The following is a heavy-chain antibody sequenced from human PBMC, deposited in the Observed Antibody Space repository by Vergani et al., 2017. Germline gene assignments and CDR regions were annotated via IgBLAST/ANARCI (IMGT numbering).Heavy chain of an antibody. Sequence: QVQLVQSGAEVKKPGASVKVSCKASGSTFTSYYMHWVRQAPGQGLEWMGIINPSGGRTSDAQKFQGRVTMTRDTSTSTVYMELSSLRSEDTAVYYCARESSRDIVVGPAAFDYWGQGTLVTVSS. CDR1: GSTFTSYY. V-gene: IGHV1-46*01. J-gene: IGHJ4*02. CDR2: INPSGGRT. CDR3: ARESSRDIVVGPAAFDY. D-gene: IGHD2-2*01.